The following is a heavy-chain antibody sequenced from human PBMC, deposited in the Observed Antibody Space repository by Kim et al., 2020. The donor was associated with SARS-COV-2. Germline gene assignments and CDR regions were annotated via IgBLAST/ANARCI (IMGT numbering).Heavy chain of an antibody. D-gene: IGHD1-26*01. CDR1: GGSISSYY. CDR3: ARYGINGDGKIQYYFDY. V-gene: IGHV4-59*08. CDR2: IYYSGST. Sequence: SETLSLTCTVSGGSISSYYWSWIRQPPGKGLEWIGYIYYSGSTNYNPSLKSRVTISVDTSKNQFSLKLSSVTAADTAVYYCARYGINGDGKIQYYFDYWGQGTLVTVSS. J-gene: IGHJ4*02.